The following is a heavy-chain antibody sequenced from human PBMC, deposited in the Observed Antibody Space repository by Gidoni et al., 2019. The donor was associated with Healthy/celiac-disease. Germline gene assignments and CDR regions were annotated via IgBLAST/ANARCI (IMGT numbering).Heavy chain of an antibody. D-gene: IGHD3-9*01. CDR3: ARGRGYDILTGYYGVEDD. V-gene: IGHV3-48*03. Sequence: EVQLVESGGGVVQPGGSRRLSCAASGFAFSSEEKNWVRQAPGKGLEWVSYISSSGSTIYYADSLKGRFTISRDNAKNSLYLQMNSLRAEDTAVYYCARGRGYDILTGYYGVEDDWGQGTLVTVSS. J-gene: IGHJ4*02. CDR1: GFAFSSEE. CDR2: ISSSGSTI.